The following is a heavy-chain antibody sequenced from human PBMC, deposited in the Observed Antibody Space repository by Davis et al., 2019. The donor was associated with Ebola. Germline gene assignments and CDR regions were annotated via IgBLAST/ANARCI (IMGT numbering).Heavy chain of an antibody. CDR2: IYYSGST. J-gene: IGHJ5*02. Sequence: SETLSLTCTVSGVSIISSSSYWGWIRQPPRKGLEWIGSIYYSGSTYYNPSLKSRVTISVDTSKNQFSLKLSSVTAADTAVYYCARLYYDILTGYPGWFDPWGQGTLVTVSS. CDR3: ARLYYDILTGYPGWFDP. V-gene: IGHV4-39*01. CDR1: GVSIISSSSY. D-gene: IGHD3-9*01.